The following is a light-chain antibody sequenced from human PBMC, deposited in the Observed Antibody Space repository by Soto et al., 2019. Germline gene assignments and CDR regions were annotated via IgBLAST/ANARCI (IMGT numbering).Light chain of an antibody. CDR1: SGHSSYA. J-gene: IGLJ2*01. CDR3: QTWGTVV. CDR2: LNSDGSH. V-gene: IGLV4-69*01. Sequence: QLVLTQSPSASASLGASVKLTCTLSSGHSSYAIAWHQQQPEKGPRYLMKLNSDGSHSKGDGIPDRFSGSSSGAERYRTISSLQSEDEADYYCQTWGTVVFGGGTKLTAL.